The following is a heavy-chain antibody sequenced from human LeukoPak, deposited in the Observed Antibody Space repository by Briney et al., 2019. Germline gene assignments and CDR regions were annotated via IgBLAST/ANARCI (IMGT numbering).Heavy chain of an antibody. J-gene: IGHJ4*02. CDR2: INTNTGNP. Sequence: ASVKVSCKASGCTFTSYAMNWVRQAPGQGLEWMGWINTNTGNPTYAQGFTGRFVFSLDTSVSTAYLQISSLKAEDTAVYYCARVRAVAGTRDLGYWGQGTLVTVSS. CDR1: GCTFTSYA. V-gene: IGHV7-4-1*02. D-gene: IGHD6-19*01. CDR3: ARVRAVAGTRDLGY.